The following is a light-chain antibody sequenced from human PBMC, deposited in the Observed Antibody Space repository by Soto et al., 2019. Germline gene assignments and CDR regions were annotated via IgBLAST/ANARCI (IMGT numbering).Light chain of an antibody. CDR3: SSYTSSAVV. Sequence: QSALTQPASVSGSPGQSITISCTGTSSDVGGYNYVSWYQLHPGKAPKLMIYEVTYRPSGVSDRFSGSKSGNTASLTISGLQAEDEADYYCSSYTSSAVVFGGGTKVTVL. CDR1: SSDVGGYNY. CDR2: EVT. V-gene: IGLV2-14*01. J-gene: IGLJ2*01.